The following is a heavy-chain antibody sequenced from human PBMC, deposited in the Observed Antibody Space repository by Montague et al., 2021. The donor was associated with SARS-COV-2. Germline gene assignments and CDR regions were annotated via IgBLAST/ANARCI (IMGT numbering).Heavy chain of an antibody. J-gene: IGHJ4*02. Sequence: SETLSLTCSVSGGSISTSNYYWGWIRQPPGKGLEWIGSVYYSGSTYYNPPLKSRVTVSVDTSKNQFSLEISSVTAADTAVYFCAGQSASSPFDHWGQGTLVTVSS. CDR3: AGQSASSPFDH. CDR2: VYYSGST. D-gene: IGHD6-13*01. V-gene: IGHV4-39*01. CDR1: GGSISTSNYY.